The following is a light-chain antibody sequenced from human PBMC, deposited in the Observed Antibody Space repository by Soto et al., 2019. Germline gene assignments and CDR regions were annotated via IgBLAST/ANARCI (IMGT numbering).Light chain of an antibody. Sequence: EIVLTQSPATLSLSPGDRATLSCRASQSVSSYLAWYQQKPGQAPRLLIYDASNRATGIPARFSGSGSGTDFSLTSSSLEPEDFAVYYCQQRSNWPRSITFGQGTRLEIK. J-gene: IGKJ5*01. CDR3: QQRSNWPRSIT. CDR1: QSVSSY. CDR2: DAS. V-gene: IGKV3-11*01.